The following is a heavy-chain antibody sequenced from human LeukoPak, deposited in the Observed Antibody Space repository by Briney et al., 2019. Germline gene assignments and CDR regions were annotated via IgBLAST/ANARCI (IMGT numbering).Heavy chain of an antibody. CDR3: ARERDASDAFDI. D-gene: IGHD5-24*01. J-gene: IGHJ3*02. Sequence: NPGGSVRLSCAASGFTFSSYSMNWVRQAPGKGLEWLSSISSSSSYIYYAVSVKGRFTISRDNAKNSLYLQMNSLRAEDTAVYYCARERDASDAFDIWGQGTMVTVSS. CDR1: GFTFSSYS. V-gene: IGHV3-21*01. CDR2: ISSSSSYI.